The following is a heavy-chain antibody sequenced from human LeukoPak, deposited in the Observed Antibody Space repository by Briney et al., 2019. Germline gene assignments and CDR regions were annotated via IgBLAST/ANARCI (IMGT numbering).Heavy chain of an antibody. D-gene: IGHD3-10*01. J-gene: IGHJ6*02. CDR3: ARDLAPYYYGSGSYRYYYGMDV. CDR2: IWYDGSNK. Sequence: GGTLRLSCAASGFTFSSYGMRWVRQAPGKGLEWVAVIWYDGSNKYYADSVKCRFTISRDNSKNTLYLQMNSLRAEDTAVYYCARDLAPYYYGSGSYRYYYGMDVWGQGTTVTVSS. CDR1: GFTFSSYG. V-gene: IGHV3-33*01.